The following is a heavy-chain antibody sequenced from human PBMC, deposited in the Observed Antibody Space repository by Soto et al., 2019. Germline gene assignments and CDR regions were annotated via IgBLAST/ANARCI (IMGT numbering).Heavy chain of an antibody. D-gene: IGHD3-22*01. J-gene: IGHJ5*02. CDR2: MYFGGSF. CDR1: GGSISSSRCH. Sequence: SETLSLTCTVSGGSISSSRCHWGWIRQPPGKGLEWIGFMYFGGSFNYNPSLTSRVTISVETSKNQFSMKVTSVTAADTAVYYCARSYYDTTGFAVDPWGQGTLVTVSS. CDR3: ARSYYDTTGFAVDP. V-gene: IGHV4-61*05.